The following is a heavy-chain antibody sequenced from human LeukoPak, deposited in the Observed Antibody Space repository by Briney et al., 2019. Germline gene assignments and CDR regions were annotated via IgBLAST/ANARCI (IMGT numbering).Heavy chain of an antibody. J-gene: IGHJ6*03. Sequence: SETLSLTCTVSGGSISSYYWSWIRQPAGKGLEWIGRIYTSGSTNYNPSLKSRVTMSVDTSKNQFSLKLISGTAAHAAVYYCARDALGATPLYYDYYMDVWGKGTTVTISS. V-gene: IGHV4-4*07. CDR1: GGSISSYY. CDR3: ARDALGATPLYYDYYMDV. CDR2: IYTSGST. D-gene: IGHD1-26*01.